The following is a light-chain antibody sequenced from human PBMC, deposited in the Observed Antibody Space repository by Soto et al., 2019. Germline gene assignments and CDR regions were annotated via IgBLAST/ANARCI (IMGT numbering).Light chain of an antibody. CDR1: QSISSW. V-gene: IGKV1-5*03. CDR2: KAS. J-gene: IGKJ4*01. CDR3: QQYNSYTPLP. Sequence: DIQMTQSPSTLSASVGDRITITCRASQSISSWLAWYQQKPGKAPNLLIYKASSLESGVPSRFSGSGSGTQFPLPISSLQPDDFGAYYCQQYNSYTPLPFGGGTKVEIK.